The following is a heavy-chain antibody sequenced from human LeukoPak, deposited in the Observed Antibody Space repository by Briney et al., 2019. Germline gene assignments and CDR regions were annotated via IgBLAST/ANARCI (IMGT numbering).Heavy chain of an antibody. J-gene: IGHJ3*02. D-gene: IGHD5-12*01. Sequence: GASVMVSCKASGYTFTSYYMHWVRQAPGQGLEWMGIINPSGGSTSYAQKFQGRVTMTRDTSTSTVYMELSSLRSEDTAVYYCARELRSDAFDIWGQGTMVTVSS. V-gene: IGHV1-46*01. CDR3: ARELRSDAFDI. CDR1: GYTFTSYY. CDR2: INPSGGST.